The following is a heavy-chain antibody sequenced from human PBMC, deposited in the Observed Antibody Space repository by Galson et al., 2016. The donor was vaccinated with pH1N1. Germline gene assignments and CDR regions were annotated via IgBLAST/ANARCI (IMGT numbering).Heavy chain of an antibody. CDR1: GFTVSPND. Sequence: SLRLSCAASGFTVSPNDMSWFRQAPGKGLEWVSVIYSGGNTYYTDSVKGRFTISRDSSKNTLYLQMNSLRPEDTAVYYCARGYPGFSYYGMDVCGQGTTVTVSS. D-gene: IGHD2-15*01. V-gene: IGHV3-53*01. CDR3: ARGYPGFSYYGMDV. J-gene: IGHJ6*02. CDR2: IYSGGNT.